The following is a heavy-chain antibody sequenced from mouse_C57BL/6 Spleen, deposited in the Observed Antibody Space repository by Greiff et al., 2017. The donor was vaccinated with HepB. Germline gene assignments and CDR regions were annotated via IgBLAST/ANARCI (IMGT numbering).Heavy chain of an antibody. Sequence: VNVVESGAELARPGASVKMSCKASGYTFTSYTMHWVKQRPGQGLEWIGYINPSSGYTKYNQKFKDKATLTADKSSSTAYMQLSSLTSEDSAVYYCAREVYYYGSSLYWYFDVWGTGTTVTVSS. D-gene: IGHD1-1*01. CDR1: GYTFTSYT. CDR2: INPSSGYT. CDR3: AREVYYYGSSLYWYFDV. V-gene: IGHV1-4*01. J-gene: IGHJ1*03.